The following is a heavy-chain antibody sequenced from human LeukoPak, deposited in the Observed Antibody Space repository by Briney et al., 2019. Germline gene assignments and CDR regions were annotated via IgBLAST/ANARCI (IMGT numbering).Heavy chain of an antibody. CDR1: GFTFRDYY. Sequence: GWSLRLSCAVSGFTFRDYYMSWIRQAPGKGLEWISYISSTTSYTNYADSVKGRFTISRDDANNSLYPQMNSLRAEDTAVYYCARAHYGSGIYSYWGQGTLVTVSS. CDR3: ARAHYGSGIYSY. CDR2: ISSTTSYT. V-gene: IGHV3-11*05. D-gene: IGHD3-10*01. J-gene: IGHJ4*02.